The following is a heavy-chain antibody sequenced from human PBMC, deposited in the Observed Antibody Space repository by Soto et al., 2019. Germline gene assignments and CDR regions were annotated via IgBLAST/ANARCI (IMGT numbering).Heavy chain of an antibody. D-gene: IGHD6-13*01. J-gene: IGHJ6*02. CDR3: AREIREAVGRGHHYYGIDV. Sequence: GGSLRLSCAASGFTFSSYWMSWVRQAPGKGLEWVANIKQDGSEKYYVDSVKGRFTISREDAKYSLYLQMNSLTAGDTAVYYCAREIREAVGRGHHYYGIDVWGQGTTVTVSS. CDR2: IKQDGSEK. CDR1: GFTFSSYW. V-gene: IGHV3-7*01.